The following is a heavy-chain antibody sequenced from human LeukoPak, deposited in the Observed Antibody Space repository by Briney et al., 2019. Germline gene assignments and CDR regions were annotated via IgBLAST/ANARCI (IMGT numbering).Heavy chain of an antibody. V-gene: IGHV1-46*01. CDR2: INPSGGST. CDR1: GYTFTSYY. Sequence: ASVKVSCKASGYTFTSYYMHWVRQAPGQGLEWMGIINPSGGSTSYAQKFQGRVTMTRNTSISTAYMELSSLRSEDTAVYYCARVYSSSWPSYYYYYYMDVWGKGTTVTISS. J-gene: IGHJ6*03. CDR3: ARVYSSSWPSYYYYYYMDV. D-gene: IGHD6-13*01.